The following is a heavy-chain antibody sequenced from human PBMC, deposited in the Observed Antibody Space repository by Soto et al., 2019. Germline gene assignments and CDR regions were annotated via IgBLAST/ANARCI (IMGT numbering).Heavy chain of an antibody. CDR1: GGSISSSNW. Sequence: SETLSLTCAVSGGSISSSNWWSWVRQPPGKGLEWIGDINHSGRVNYSPSLKSRVTISLDTSKNQFSLTLSAVTAADTAMYYCSTRAYDTNGYYRFDPWGQGTLVTVSS. J-gene: IGHJ5*01. V-gene: IGHV4-4*02. CDR3: STRAYDTNGYYRFDP. CDR2: INHSGRV. D-gene: IGHD3-22*01.